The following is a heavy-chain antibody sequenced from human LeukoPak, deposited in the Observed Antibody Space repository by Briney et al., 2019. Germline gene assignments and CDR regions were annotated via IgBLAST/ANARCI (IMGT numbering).Heavy chain of an antibody. D-gene: IGHD3-10*01. Sequence: PGRSLRLSCAASGFTFDDYAMHWVRQAPGKGLEWVSGISWNSGSIGYADSVKGRFTISRDNAKNSLYLQMNSLRAEDTALHYCAKDIHYYGSGSSGFDYWGQGTLVTVSS. V-gene: IGHV3-9*01. CDR2: ISWNSGSI. CDR1: GFTFDDYA. CDR3: AKDIHYYGSGSSGFDY. J-gene: IGHJ4*02.